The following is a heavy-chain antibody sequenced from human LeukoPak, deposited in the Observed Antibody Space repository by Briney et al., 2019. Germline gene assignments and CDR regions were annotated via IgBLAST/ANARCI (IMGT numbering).Heavy chain of an antibody. CDR2: INPNSGGT. J-gene: IGHJ3*02. D-gene: IGHD1-26*01. CDR1: GYTFTGYY. V-gene: IGHV1-2*02. Sequence: GASVKVSCKASGYTFTGYYMHWVRQAPGQGLEWMGWINPNSGGTNYAQKFQGRVTMTRNTSISTAYMELSSLRSEDTAVYYCASQNEGATAFDIWGQGTMVTVSS. CDR3: ASQNEGATAFDI.